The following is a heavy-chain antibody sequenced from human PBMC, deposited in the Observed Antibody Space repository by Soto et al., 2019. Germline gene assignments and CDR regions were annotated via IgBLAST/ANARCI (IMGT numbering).Heavy chain of an antibody. Sequence: PSEPLSLTCTISGGSISNYYWGWIRQPPGKGLEFIGYVYNSGGTNYNPSLKSRATISVDTSKKQCSLRLRSVTAADTAMYFCARDYYDTTHYFDFCGQGARVTVSS. CDR3: ARDYYDTTHYFDF. J-gene: IGHJ4*02. V-gene: IGHV4-59*01. CDR1: GGSISNYY. CDR2: VYNSGGT. D-gene: IGHD3-22*01.